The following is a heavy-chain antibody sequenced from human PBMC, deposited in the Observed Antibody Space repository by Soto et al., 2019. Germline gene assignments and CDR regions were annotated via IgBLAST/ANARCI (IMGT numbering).Heavy chain of an antibody. Sequence: SETLSVSCTVSVGSFSSGSYYWSWILQPPGKGLEWIGYIYYSGSTNYNPSLKSRVTISVDTSKNQFSLKLSSVTAADTAVYYCARVWYYDSSGYYYSEYFQHWGQGTLVTVSS. CDR3: ARVWYYDSSGYYYSEYFQH. CDR2: IYYSGST. V-gene: IGHV4-61*01. J-gene: IGHJ1*01. CDR1: VGSFSSGSYY. D-gene: IGHD3-22*01.